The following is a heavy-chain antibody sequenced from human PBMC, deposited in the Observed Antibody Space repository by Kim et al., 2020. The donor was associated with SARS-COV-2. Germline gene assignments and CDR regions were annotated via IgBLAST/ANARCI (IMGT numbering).Heavy chain of an antibody. D-gene: IGHD3-10*01. J-gene: IGHJ1*01. CDR1: KFTFSSYW. CDR3: AIGGSGSRKYFQH. V-gene: IGHV3-7*01. CDR2: IKQDGSEK. Sequence: GGSLRLSCAASKFTFSSYWMSWVRQAPGKGLEWVANIKQDGSEKYYLDSVRGRFTISRDNAKNSLYLQMNSLRAEDTAVYYCAIGGSGSRKYFQHWGQGTLVTVSS.